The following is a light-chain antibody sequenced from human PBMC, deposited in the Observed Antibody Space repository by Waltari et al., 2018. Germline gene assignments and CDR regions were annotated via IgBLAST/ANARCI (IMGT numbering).Light chain of an antibody. CDR3: QQYYSSPFT. CDR1: QNILYRSNNKNY. CDR2: WAA. Sequence: DIVMTQSPDSLAVSLGERATINCKSSQNILYRSNNKNYLAWYQQKPGQPPKLLIYWAATRESGVSDRFRGSGAGIYVALTISSLQAEDGAVYYCQQYYSSPFTFGPGTKVDIK. J-gene: IGKJ3*01. V-gene: IGKV4-1*01.